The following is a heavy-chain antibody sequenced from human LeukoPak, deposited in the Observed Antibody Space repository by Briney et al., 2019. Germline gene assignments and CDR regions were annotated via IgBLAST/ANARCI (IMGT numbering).Heavy chain of an antibody. D-gene: IGHD6-13*01. J-gene: IGHJ4*02. CDR3: ARGTYSVFGIAAAGLGDYFDY. CDR1: GGSISSSSYC. Sequence: SETLSLTCTVSGGSISSSSYCWGWIRQPPGKGLEWIGSIYYSGSTYYNPSLKSRATISVDTSKNQFSLKLSSVTAADTAVYYCARGTYSVFGIAAAGLGDYFDYWGQGTLVTVSS. CDR2: IYYSGST. V-gene: IGHV4-39*07.